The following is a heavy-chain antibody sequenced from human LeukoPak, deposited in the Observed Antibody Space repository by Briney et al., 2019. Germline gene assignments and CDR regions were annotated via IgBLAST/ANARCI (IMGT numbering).Heavy chain of an antibody. CDR3: ARDPDIH. V-gene: IGHV3-7*05. D-gene: IGHD2-21*02. J-gene: IGHJ4*01. Sequence: PGGSLRLSCAASGFTFSSYVMNWVRQAPGKGLEWVANIKPDGSEKYYVDSVKGRFTISRDNAKNSLFLRMNSLRAEDTAVYYCARDPDIHWGHGTLVTVSS. CDR2: IKPDGSEK. CDR1: GFTFSSYV.